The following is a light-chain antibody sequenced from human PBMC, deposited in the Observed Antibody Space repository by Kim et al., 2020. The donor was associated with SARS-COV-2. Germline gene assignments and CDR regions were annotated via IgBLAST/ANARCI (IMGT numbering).Light chain of an antibody. CDR2: GAS. CDR1: QSISSNY. Sequence: LSPGERATLSCRASQSISSNYLAWYQQKPGQAHTLLIYGASSRATGIPDRFRGSGSGTDLTLIITRLEPEDFAVYYCQQYGGSLQTFGQGTKLEI. V-gene: IGKV3-20*01. CDR3: QQYGGSLQT. J-gene: IGKJ2*01.